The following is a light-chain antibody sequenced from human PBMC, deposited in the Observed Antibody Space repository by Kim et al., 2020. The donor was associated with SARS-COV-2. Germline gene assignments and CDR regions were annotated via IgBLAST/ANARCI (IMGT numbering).Light chain of an antibody. CDR1: SSNIGAYD. V-gene: IGLV1-40*01. J-gene: IGLJ3*02. CDR3: QSYDHSFWV. Sequence: APGQRVTISWTGTSSNIGAYDVHWYQQLPGTAPKLLIYGDINRPSGVPDRFSGSKSGTSASLAITGLQAEDEADYYCQSYDHSFWVFGGGTQLTVL. CDR2: GDI.